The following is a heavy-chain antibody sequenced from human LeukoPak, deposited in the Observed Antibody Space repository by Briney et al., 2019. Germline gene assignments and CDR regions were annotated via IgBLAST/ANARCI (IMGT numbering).Heavy chain of an antibody. CDR1: GFTFSSYA. J-gene: IGHJ6*04. Sequence: WGSLRLSCAASGFTFSSYAMSWVRPAPGKGLEWVSDISRSSSEIHYADSVTGRFTISRDNAKNSVYLQMNSLRVEDTAVYYCARDSGRYGYYLDVWGKGTTVTVSS. CDR2: ISRSSSEI. CDR3: ARDSGRYGYYLDV. V-gene: IGHV3-48*01. D-gene: IGHD1-26*01.